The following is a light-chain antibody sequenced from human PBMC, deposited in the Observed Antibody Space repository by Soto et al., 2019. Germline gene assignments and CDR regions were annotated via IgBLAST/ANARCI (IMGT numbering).Light chain of an antibody. CDR2: RNN. V-gene: IGLV1-47*01. CDR1: SSKIGSNY. Sequence: QAVVTQPPSASGTPGQRVTISCSGSSSKIGSNYVYWYQQLPGTAPKLLIYRNNQRPSGVPDRFSGSKSGTSASLAISGLRSEDEADYYCAAWDDSLSGHWVFGGGTKVTVL. J-gene: IGLJ3*02. CDR3: AAWDDSLSGHWV.